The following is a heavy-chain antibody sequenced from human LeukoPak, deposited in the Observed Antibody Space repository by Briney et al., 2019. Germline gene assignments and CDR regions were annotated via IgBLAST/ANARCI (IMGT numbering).Heavy chain of an antibody. CDR2: ISASGAST. J-gene: IGHJ3*02. V-gene: IGHV3-23*01. CDR3: AREEAFDI. Sequence: GGSLRLSCAASGFTFTTYAMNWVRQAPGKGLEWVSAISASGASTYYTDSVKGRFTISRDNAKNSLYLQMNSLRAEDTAVYYCAREEAFDIWGQGTMVTVSS. CDR1: GFTFTTYA.